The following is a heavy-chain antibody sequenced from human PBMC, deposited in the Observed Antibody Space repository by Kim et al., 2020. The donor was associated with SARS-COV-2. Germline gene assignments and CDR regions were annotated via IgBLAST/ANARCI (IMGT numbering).Heavy chain of an antibody. V-gene: IGHV3-23*01. CDR3: AKVTWDAATSTFDY. CDR1: GFTFSNYA. CDR2: ITISGGST. D-gene: IGHD6-25*01. Sequence: GGSLRLSCAPSGFTFSNYAMTWVRQAPGKGLEWVSTITISGGSTYYSDSVKGRFTISRDNSKNTLYMQMNSLRAEDAAIYYCAKVTWDAATSTFDYWGQGTLVTVSS. J-gene: IGHJ4*02.